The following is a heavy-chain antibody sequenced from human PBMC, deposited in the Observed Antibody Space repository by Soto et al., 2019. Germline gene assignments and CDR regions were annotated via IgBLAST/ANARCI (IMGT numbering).Heavy chain of an antibody. D-gene: IGHD6-13*01. Sequence: PGGSLTLFCEAFGFTFRSYAMNWVRQAPGKGLEWVSSITGGADSTYYADSVKGRFTISRGNSKNTLYLQMNSLRAEDTAVYYCAKEDSRSWAVVSWCFDLWGRGTLVTVSS. CDR1: GFTFRSYA. CDR2: ITGGADST. V-gene: IGHV3-23*01. CDR3: AKEDSRSWAVVSWCFDL. J-gene: IGHJ2*01.